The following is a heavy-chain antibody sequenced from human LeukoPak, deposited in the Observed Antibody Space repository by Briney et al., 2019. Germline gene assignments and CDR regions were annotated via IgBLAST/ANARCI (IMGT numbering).Heavy chain of an antibody. D-gene: IGHD6-13*01. J-gene: IGHJ6*03. CDR1: GGSISSYY. CDR3: ARDTEGSSWYLAAYYYYYYMDV. V-gene: IGHV4-4*07. CDR2: IYTSGST. Sequence: PSETLSLTCTVSGGSISSYYWSWIRQPAGKGLEWIGRIYTSGSTNYNPSLKSRVTMSVDTSKNQFSLKLSSVTAADTAVYYCARDTEGSSWYLAAYYYYYYMDVWGKGTTVTISS.